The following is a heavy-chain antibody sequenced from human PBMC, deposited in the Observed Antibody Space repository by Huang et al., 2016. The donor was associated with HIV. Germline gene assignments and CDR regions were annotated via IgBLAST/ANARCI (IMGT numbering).Heavy chain of an antibody. D-gene: IGHD3-10*01. Sequence: QVQLVESGGGVVQPGGSLRLSCAASGFTFSNYGMHWVRQAPGKGLEWVSFIRYDGSNKYYADSVKGRFTISRDSSKNTLHLQMNSLRAEDTAVYYCAKTRSLVTILRGETDIPFDYWGQGSLVTVSS. V-gene: IGHV3-30*02. CDR1: GFTFSNYG. CDR3: AKTRSLVTILRGETDIPFDY. CDR2: IRYDGSNK. J-gene: IGHJ4*02.